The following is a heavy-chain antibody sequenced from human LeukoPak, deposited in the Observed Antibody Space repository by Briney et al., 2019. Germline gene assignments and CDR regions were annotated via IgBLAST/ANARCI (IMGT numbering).Heavy chain of an antibody. Sequence: KSSETLSLTCTVSSGSISSGDYYWSWIRQPPGKGLEWIGYIYYSGSTYYNSSLKSRVTISVDTSKNQFSLKLSSVTAADTAVYYCARVNYDSSGSYYGTLDYWGQGTLVTVSS. V-gene: IGHV4-30-4*01. CDR1: SGSISSGDYY. D-gene: IGHD3-22*01. CDR2: IYYSGST. J-gene: IGHJ4*02. CDR3: ARVNYDSSGSYYGTLDY.